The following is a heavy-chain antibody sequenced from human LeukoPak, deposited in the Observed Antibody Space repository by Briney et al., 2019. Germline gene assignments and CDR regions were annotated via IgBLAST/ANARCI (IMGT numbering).Heavy chain of an antibody. J-gene: IGHJ4*02. CDR3: ARDRGYTQDY. CDR2: IRTDGSTT. V-gene: IGHV3-74*01. D-gene: IGHD5-12*01. Sequence: GGSLRLSCAASGFTFSTYWMHWVRDAPGKGLVWVSHIRTDGSTTTYADSVKGRFTISRDNAKNTLYLQMNSLRAEDTAVYYCARDRGYTQDYWGQGTLVTGSS. CDR1: GFTFSTYW.